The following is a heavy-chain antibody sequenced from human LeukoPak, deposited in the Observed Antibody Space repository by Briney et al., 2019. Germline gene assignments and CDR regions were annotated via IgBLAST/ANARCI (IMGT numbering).Heavy chain of an antibody. CDR3: AKDIQLST. CDR2: IGASGEST. CDR1: GFTFSVAA. V-gene: IGHV3-23*01. Sequence: GGSLRLSCAASGFTFSVAAMTWVRQAPGKGLEWVSLIGASGESTYYADSVKGRFTISRDNSKSTLSLQMNSLRVEDTAMYFCAKDIQLSTWGLGTMVTVSS. D-gene: IGHD5-24*01. J-gene: IGHJ3*01.